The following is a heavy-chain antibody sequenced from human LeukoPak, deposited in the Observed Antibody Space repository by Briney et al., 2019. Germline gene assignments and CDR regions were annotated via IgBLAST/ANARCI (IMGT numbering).Heavy chain of an antibody. J-gene: IGHJ2*01. Sequence: SETLSLTCAVSGGFFSGYYWTWLRQTPGKGLEWIGEINHGGNTIYNPSLETRVTISVDTSKKQFSLKMTSLTAADTAVYYCAKPNSGGDWYFDLWGRGTLVTVSS. CDR2: INHGGNT. V-gene: IGHV4-34*01. CDR3: AKPNSGGDWYFDL. CDR1: GGFFSGYY. D-gene: IGHD1-1*01.